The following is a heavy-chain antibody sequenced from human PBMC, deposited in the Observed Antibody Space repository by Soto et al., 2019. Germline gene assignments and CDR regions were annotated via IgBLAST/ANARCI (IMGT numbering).Heavy chain of an antibody. V-gene: IGHV4-39*01. J-gene: IGHJ6*02. D-gene: IGHD2-2*01. CDR3: ARLIGYCSSTSCYGKVYGMDV. CDR2: IYYSGST. CDR1: GGSISSSSYY. Sequence: SETLSLTCTVSGGSISSSSYYWGWIRQPPGKGLELIGSIYYSGSTYYNPSLKSRVTISVDTSKNQFSLKLSSVTAADTAVYYCARLIGYCSSTSCYGKVYGMDVWGQGTTVTVSS.